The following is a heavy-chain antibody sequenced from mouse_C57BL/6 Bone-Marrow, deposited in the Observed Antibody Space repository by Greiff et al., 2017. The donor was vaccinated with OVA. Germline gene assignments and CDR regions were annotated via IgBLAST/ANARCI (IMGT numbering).Heavy chain of an antibody. V-gene: IGHV5-4*01. CDR1: GFTFSSYA. CDR3: ARDYYGPYFDY. D-gene: IGHD1-1*02. Sequence: EVKLVESGGGLVKPGGSLKLSCAASGFTFSSYAMSWVRQTPEKRLEWVATISDGGSYTYHPDNVKGRFTISRDNAKNNLYLQMSHLKSEDTAMYYCARDYYGPYFDYWGQGTTLTVSS. CDR2: ISDGGSYT. J-gene: IGHJ2*01.